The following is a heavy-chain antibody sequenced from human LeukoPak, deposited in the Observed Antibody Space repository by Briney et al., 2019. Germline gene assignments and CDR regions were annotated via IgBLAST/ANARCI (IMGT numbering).Heavy chain of an antibody. CDR3: ARDKGDYHISGSLFIF. Sequence: PGGSLRLSCAASGFTFSRYWMSWVRQAPRKGLGWVANIKQDGSETYYVDSMKGRFTISRDNAKNSLYLQMNSLRAEDTAVYYCARDKGDYHISGSLFIFGGQGTLVTVSS. CDR2: IKQDGSET. CDR1: GFTFSRYW. V-gene: IGHV3-7*03. D-gene: IGHD3-22*01. J-gene: IGHJ4*02.